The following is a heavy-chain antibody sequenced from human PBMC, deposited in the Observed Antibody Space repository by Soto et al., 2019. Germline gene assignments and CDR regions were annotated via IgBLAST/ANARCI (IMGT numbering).Heavy chain of an antibody. CDR3: AKDRATVTPTWDAFDI. D-gene: IGHD4-17*01. CDR2: ISGSGGST. V-gene: IGHV3-23*01. Sequence: EVQLLESGGGLVQPGGSLRLSCAASGFTFSSYAMSWVRQAPGKGLEWVSAISGSGGSTYYADSVKGRFTISRDNSKNTLYLQMNSLRAEDTAVYYCAKDRATVTPTWDAFDIWGQGTMVTVSS. CDR1: GFTFSSYA. J-gene: IGHJ3*02.